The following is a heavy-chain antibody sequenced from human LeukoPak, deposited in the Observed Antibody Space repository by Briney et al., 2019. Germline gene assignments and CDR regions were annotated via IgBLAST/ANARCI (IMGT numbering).Heavy chain of an antibody. CDR3: AKDYSSSWASFDY. Sequence: GGSLRLSCAASGFTVSSNYMSWVRQAPGKGLEWVSVIYSGGSTYYADSVKGRFTISRDNSKNTLYLQMNTLKPEDTAVYYCAKDYSSSWASFDYWGQGTLVTVSS. V-gene: IGHV3-66*02. CDR1: GFTVSSNY. D-gene: IGHD6-13*01. CDR2: IYSGGST. J-gene: IGHJ4*02.